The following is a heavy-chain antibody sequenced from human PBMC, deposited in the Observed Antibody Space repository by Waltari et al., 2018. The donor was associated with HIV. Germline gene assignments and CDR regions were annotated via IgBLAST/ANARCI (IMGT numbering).Heavy chain of an antibody. J-gene: IGHJ4*02. D-gene: IGHD6-6*01. CDR2: FWSDGVEI. Sequence: QVQLVESGGGVVQPGTSLTLSCAVSGFTFSNFAIHGVRQSPGKGLEWLAVFWSDGVEISYADSVKGRFTISKDSSQKTLYLHLTSLRAEDTALYYCARGYSSSRWIPLYHWGRGTLVTVSS. V-gene: IGHV3-33*01. CDR1: GFTFSNFA. CDR3: ARGYSSSRWIPLYH.